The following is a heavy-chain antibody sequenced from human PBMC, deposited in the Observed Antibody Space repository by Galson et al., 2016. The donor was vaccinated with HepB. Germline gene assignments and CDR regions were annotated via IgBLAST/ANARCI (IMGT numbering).Heavy chain of an antibody. CDR3: ARATRRYSGSDFPPNY. J-gene: IGHJ4*02. CDR2: ISDDRSKK. V-gene: IGHV3-30-3*01. D-gene: IGHD5-12*01. Sequence: SLRLSCAASGFTFSSYALHWVRQAPGKGLEWVAVISDDRSKKYYADSVKGRFTISSDNSNNTLYLQMNSLRAEDTAVYYCARATRRYSGSDFPPNYWGQGTLVTVSS. CDR1: GFTFSSYA.